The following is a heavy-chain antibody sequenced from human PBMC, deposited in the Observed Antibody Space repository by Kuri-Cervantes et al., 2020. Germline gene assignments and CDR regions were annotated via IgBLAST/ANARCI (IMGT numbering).Heavy chain of an antibody. Sequence: ASVKVSCKASGGTFSSYAISWVRQAPGQGLEWMGWINPNSGGTNYAQKFQGRVTMTRDTSISTAYMELSRLRSDDTAVYYCASLYYDSSGYPLFDYWGQGTLVTVSS. V-gene: IGHV1-2*02. CDR1: GGTFSSYA. CDR3: ASLYYDSSGYPLFDY. CDR2: INPNSGGT. J-gene: IGHJ4*02. D-gene: IGHD3-22*01.